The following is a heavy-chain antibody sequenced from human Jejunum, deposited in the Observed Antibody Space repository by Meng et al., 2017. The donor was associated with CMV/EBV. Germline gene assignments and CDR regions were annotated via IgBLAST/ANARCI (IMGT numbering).Heavy chain of an antibody. Sequence: AFRFSSHNLTWVRQAPGKGLEWVASISATSSYIYYADSVKGRFTISRDNAKNSLYLQMDSLRVEDTAVYYCANQMPWNYYHGMNLWGQGTTVTVSS. V-gene: IGHV3-21*01. D-gene: IGHD1-7*01. CDR2: ISATSSYI. CDR3: ANQMPWNYYHGMNL. CDR1: AFRFSSHN. J-gene: IGHJ6*02.